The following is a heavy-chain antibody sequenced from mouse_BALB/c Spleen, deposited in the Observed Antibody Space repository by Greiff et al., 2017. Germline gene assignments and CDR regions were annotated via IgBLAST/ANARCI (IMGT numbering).Heavy chain of an antibody. CDR1: GFTFSDYY. D-gene: IGHD1-1*01. V-gene: IGHV5-4*02. Sequence: EVKLQESGGGLVKPGGSLKLSCAASGFTFSDYYMYWVRQTPEKRLEWVATISDGGSYTYYPDSVKGRFTISRDNAKNNLYLQMSSLKSEDTAMYYCASDRDYGRRGPFDYWGQGTTLTVSS. CDR2: ISDGGSYT. J-gene: IGHJ2*01. CDR3: ASDRDYGRRGPFDY.